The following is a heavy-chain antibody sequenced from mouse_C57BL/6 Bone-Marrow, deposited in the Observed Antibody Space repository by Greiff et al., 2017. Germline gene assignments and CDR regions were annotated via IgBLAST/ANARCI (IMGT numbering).Heavy chain of an antibody. J-gene: IGHJ1*03. CDR2: ISSGGSYT. CDR3: ARRNYSPWYFDV. CDR1: GFTFSSYG. Sequence: EVKVVESGGDLVKPGGSLKLSCAASGFTFSSYGMSWVRQTPDKRLEWVATISSGGSYTYYPDSVKGRFTISRDNAKNTLYLQMSSLKSEDTAMYYCARRNYSPWYFDVWGTGTTVTVSS. D-gene: IGHD2-12*01. V-gene: IGHV5-6*02.